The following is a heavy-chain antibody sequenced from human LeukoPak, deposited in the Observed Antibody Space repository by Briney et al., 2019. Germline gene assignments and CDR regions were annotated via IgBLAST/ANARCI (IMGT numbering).Heavy chain of an antibody. J-gene: IGHJ6*02. D-gene: IGHD2-21*02. V-gene: IGHV1-18*01. CDR2: ISAYNGNT. CDR1: GYTFTRYA. Sequence: ASVKVSCKASGYTFTRYAISWVRQAPGQGLEWMGWISAYNGNTNYVQKLQGRVTMTTDTSTSTAYMELRSLRSDDTAVYYCARDSWAYCGGDCYNYYGLDVWGQGATVTVSS. CDR3: ARDSWAYCGGDCYNYYGLDV.